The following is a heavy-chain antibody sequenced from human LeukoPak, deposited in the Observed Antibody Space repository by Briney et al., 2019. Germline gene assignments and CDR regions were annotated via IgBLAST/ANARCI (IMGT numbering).Heavy chain of an antibody. Sequence: PGGSLRLSCAASGFTFSTYEINWVRQAPGKGLEWLSHISTSGSSIHYADSVKGRFTISRDNAKNSLYLQMNSLRAEDTAVYYCARDRRGWELLCFDYWGQGTLVTVSS. CDR1: GFTFSTYE. CDR2: ISTSGSSI. D-gene: IGHD1-26*01. V-gene: IGHV3-48*03. J-gene: IGHJ4*02. CDR3: ARDRRGWELLCFDY.